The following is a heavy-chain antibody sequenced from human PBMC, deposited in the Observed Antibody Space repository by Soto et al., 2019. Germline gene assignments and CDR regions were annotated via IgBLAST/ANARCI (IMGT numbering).Heavy chain of an antibody. D-gene: IGHD6-6*01. CDR3: ARGVAARPLGGYDGVEV. CDR2: ISPYNGNR. Sequence: QVQLVQSGGEGKGPGASVNVSCKASGYTFISYGITWVRQAPGQGPEWMGWISPYNGNRKYAQKFQGRVTLTTATSTPTAYMELRSVRSDDTAVYYCARGVAARPLGGYDGVEVWGQGTLVTVS. J-gene: IGHJ6*02. V-gene: IGHV1-18*01. CDR1: GYTFISYG.